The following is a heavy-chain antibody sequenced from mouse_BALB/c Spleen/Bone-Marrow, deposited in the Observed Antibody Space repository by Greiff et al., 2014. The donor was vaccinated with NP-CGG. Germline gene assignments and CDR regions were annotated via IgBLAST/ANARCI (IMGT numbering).Heavy chain of an antibody. J-gene: IGHJ3*01. CDR2: VDPRTANT. Sequence: QVQLQQSGAELAKPGASVKMSCKASDYTFTSSWIHWVKQRPGQGLEWIGYVDPRTANTEYSQKFKDKATLTADKSSSTAYMQLSSLTSEDSAVYYCARYWDAYWGQGTLVTVSA. V-gene: IGHV1-7*01. CDR1: DYTFTSSW. CDR3: ARYWDAY. D-gene: IGHD4-1*01.